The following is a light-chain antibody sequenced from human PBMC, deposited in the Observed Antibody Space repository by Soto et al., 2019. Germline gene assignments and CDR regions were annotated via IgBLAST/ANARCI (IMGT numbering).Light chain of an antibody. CDR3: QSSDSSLRVSV. CDR2: GNS. J-gene: IGLJ2*01. CDR1: SSNIGAGYD. V-gene: IGLV1-40*01. Sequence: QLVLTQPPSVSGAPGQRVTISCTGSSSNIGAGYDVHWYQQLPGTAPKLLIYGNSNRPSGVPDRFSGSKSGTSASLAITGRQAEDEAEYYCQSSDSSLRVSVFGGGTKLTVL.